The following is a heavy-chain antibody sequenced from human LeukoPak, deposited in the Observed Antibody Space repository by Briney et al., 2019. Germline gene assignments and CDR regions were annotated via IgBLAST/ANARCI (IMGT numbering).Heavy chain of an antibody. V-gene: IGHV1-8*02. Sequence: ASVKVSCKASGYTFTSYDINWVRQATGQGLEWMGWMNPNSGNTGYAQKLQGRVTMTTDTSTSTAYMELRSLGSDETAVYYCARVDLLTGYYFFDYWGQGTLVTVSS. D-gene: IGHD3-9*01. J-gene: IGHJ4*02. CDR2: MNPNSGNT. CDR1: GYTFTSYD. CDR3: ARVDLLTGYYFFDY.